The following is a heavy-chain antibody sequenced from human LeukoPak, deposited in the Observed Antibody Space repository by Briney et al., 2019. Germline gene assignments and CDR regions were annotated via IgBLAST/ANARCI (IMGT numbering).Heavy chain of an antibody. J-gene: IGHJ3*02. V-gene: IGHV4-34*01. CDR1: GGSFSGYY. CDR2: INHSGST. CDR3: ARLPRAEDAFDI. Sequence: PSETLSLTCAVYGGSFSGYYWSWIRQPPGKGLEWIGEINHSGSTNYNPSLKSRVTISVDTSKNQFSLKLSSVTAADTAVYYCARLPRAEDAFDIWGQGTMVTVSS.